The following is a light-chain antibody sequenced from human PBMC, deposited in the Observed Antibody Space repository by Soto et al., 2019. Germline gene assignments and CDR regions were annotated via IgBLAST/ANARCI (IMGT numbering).Light chain of an antibody. V-gene: IGLV2-14*01. Sequence: QSDLNKPAYGSGSPGQAITISCTGTSSDVGGYNYVSWYQRHPGKAPKLMIYDVSNRPSGVSNPFSGSKSGNTASLTISGLQAEDEADYYCSSYTSSSTPYVFGTGTKVTVL. CDR1: SSDVGGYNY. J-gene: IGLJ1*01. CDR3: SSYTSSSTPYV. CDR2: DVS.